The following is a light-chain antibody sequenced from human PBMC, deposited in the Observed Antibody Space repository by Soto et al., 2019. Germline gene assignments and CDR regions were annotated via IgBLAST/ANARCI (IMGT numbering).Light chain of an antibody. V-gene: IGLV2-14*01. CDR1: ISDVGAYNY. CDR2: EVS. Sequence: SVLTQPSSLSGSPGQSVAISCTGTISDVGAYNYVSWYQQHPGKAPKLLLSEVSNRPSGVSDRFSGSKSGNTASLTISGLQAEDEADYYCSSPTTSFTYVFGTGTKVTVL. CDR3: SSPTTSFTYV. J-gene: IGLJ1*01.